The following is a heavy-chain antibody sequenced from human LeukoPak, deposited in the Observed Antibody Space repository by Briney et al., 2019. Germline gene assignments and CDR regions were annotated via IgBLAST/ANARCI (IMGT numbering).Heavy chain of an antibody. D-gene: IGHD3-22*01. J-gene: IGHJ4*02. Sequence: PSETLSLTCTVSGGSISSYYWSWIRQPPGKGLEWIGYIYYSGSTNYNPSLKSRVTISVDTSKNQFSLKLSSVTAADTAVYYCARASGYYDSSGYDYYFDYWGQGTLVTVSS. V-gene: IGHV4-59*01. CDR1: GGSISSYY. CDR3: ARASGYYDSSGYDYYFDY. CDR2: IYYSGST.